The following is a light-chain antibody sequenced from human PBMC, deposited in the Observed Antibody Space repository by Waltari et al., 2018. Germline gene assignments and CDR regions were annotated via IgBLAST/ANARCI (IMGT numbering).Light chain of an antibody. J-gene: IGLJ2*01. CDR3: SSYTRSSTVV. CDR2: DVS. V-gene: IGLV2-18*02. CDR1: SSDVGRYNR. Sequence: QSALTQPPSVSGSPGQSVTISCTGTSSDVGRYNRVSWYQQPPGTAPKLIIYDVSSRPSGVPDRFAASKSGNTASLTISGLQAEDEADYYCSSYTRSSTVVFGGGTKLTVL.